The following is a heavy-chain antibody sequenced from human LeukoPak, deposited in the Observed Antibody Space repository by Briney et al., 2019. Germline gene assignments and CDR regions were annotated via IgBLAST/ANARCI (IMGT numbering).Heavy chain of an antibody. CDR2: IYYSGST. J-gene: IGHJ3*02. CDR1: GGSISSSSYY. V-gene: IGHV4-61*05. Sequence: PSETLSLTCTVSGGSISSSSYYWGWIRQPPGKGLEWIGYIYYSGSTYYNPSLKSRVTISVDTSKNQFSLKLSSVTAADTAVYYCARVLGVEESSSIRFLEWLWPLGAFDIRGQGTMVTVSS. D-gene: IGHD3-3*01. CDR3: ARVLGVEESSSIRFLEWLWPLGAFDI.